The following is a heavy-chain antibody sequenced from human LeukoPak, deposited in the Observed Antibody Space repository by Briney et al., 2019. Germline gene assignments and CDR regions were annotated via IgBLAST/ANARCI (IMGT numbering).Heavy chain of an antibody. V-gene: IGHV3-23*05. J-gene: IGHJ4*02. Sequence: PGGSLRLSCAASGFTFSGYAMNWVRQAPGKGLEWVSLIFASGSTTKYADSVKGRFTISRDNSKNTLYLQMNSLRAEDTAVYYCAIAGYRWGQGTLVTVSS. CDR1: GFTFSGYA. D-gene: IGHD6-13*01. CDR3: AIAGYR. CDR2: IFASGSTT.